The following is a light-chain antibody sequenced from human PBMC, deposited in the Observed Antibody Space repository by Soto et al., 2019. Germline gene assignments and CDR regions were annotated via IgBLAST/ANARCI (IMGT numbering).Light chain of an antibody. Sequence: EIXLTQSPATLSLSPGERATLSCRASQSINRHLAWYRQKPGQAPRLLIYDASNRATGIPARFSGSGSGTDFTLTISSLEPEDFGVYYCQQRSNWPPVTFGGGTKVEIK. V-gene: IGKV3-11*01. CDR3: QQRSNWPPVT. CDR1: QSINRH. J-gene: IGKJ4*01. CDR2: DAS.